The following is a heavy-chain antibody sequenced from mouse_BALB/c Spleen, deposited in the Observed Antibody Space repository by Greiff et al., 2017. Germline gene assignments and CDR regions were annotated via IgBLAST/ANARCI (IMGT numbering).Heavy chain of an antibody. CDR3: ARGGYDVAMDY. Sequence: EVQLQESGPGLVKPSQSLSLTCTVTGYSITSDYAWNWIRQFPGNKLEWMGYISYSGSTSYNPSLKSRISITRDTSKNQFFLQLNSVTTEDTATYYCARGGYDVAMDYWGQGTSVTVSS. CDR2: ISYSGST. V-gene: IGHV3-2*02. CDR1: GYSITSDYA. D-gene: IGHD2-2*01. J-gene: IGHJ4*01.